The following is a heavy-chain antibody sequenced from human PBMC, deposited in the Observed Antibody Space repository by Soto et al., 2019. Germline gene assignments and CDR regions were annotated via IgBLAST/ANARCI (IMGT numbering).Heavy chain of an antibody. V-gene: IGHV3-21*01. Sequence: VQLVESGGGLVKPGGSLRLSCAASGFTFSNYAMNWVRQAPGKGLEWVSVISSSSKYIYYADSVKGRFTISRDNARNSLYLQMNSLSADDTAVYYCARDSVEPPAMEDYWGQGTLVTVSS. D-gene: IGHD2-2*01. CDR1: GFTFSNYA. J-gene: IGHJ4*02. CDR3: ARDSVEPPAMEDY. CDR2: ISSSSKYI.